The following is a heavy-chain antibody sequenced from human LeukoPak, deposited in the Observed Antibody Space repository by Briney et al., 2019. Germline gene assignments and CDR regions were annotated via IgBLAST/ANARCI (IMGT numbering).Heavy chain of an antibody. J-gene: IGHJ4*02. CDR1: GGSTTSGDYY. CDR2: IYYSGST. Sequence: PSETLPLTCTVSGGSTTSGDYYWSWIRQPPGKGLEWIGYIYYSGSTYYNPSLKSRVTMSVDTSKNQFSLRLSSVTAADTAVYYCARGGYYYDSSGYYYPFDYWGQGTLVTVSS. V-gene: IGHV4-30-4*08. D-gene: IGHD3-22*01. CDR3: ARGGYYYDSSGYYYPFDY.